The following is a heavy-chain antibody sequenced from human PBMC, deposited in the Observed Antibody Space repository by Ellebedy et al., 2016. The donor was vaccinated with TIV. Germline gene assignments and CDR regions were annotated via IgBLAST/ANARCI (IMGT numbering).Heavy chain of an antibody. CDR3: ARREYDFWSAHYYGMDV. CDR2: MYYSGRT. Sequence: MPGGSLRLSCTVSGGSIRSNRYYWDWIRQPPGKGLEWIGSMYYSGRTYYNSSLKSRVPISVDTSKNQFSLKLTSVTAADTAAYYCARREYDFWSAHYYGMDVWGQGTTVAVSS. J-gene: IGHJ6*02. CDR1: GGSIRSNRYY. D-gene: IGHD3-3*01. V-gene: IGHV4-39*01.